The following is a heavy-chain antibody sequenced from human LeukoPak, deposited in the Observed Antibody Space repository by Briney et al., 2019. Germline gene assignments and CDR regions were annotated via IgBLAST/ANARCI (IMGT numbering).Heavy chain of an antibody. CDR3: AKSIAAAARGWFDP. D-gene: IGHD6-13*01. Sequence: GGSLRLSCAASGFTFSNYAMNWVRQAPGKGLEWVSVISDIGASTYYADSVKGRFTISRDNSKNTLYLQMNSLRAEDTAVYYCAKSIAAAARGWFDPWGQGTLVTVSS. CDR1: GFTFSNYA. CDR2: ISDIGAST. V-gene: IGHV3-23*01. J-gene: IGHJ5*02.